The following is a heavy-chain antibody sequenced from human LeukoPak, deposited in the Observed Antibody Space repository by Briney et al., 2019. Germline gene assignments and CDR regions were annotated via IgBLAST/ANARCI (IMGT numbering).Heavy chain of an antibody. CDR1: GYTLTAYY. CDR3: ARSGIWKQPPDY. Sequence: ASVKVSCKASGYTLTAYYIYWVRQATGQGLEWMGWMNPNSGNTGYAQKFQGRVTMTRNTSISTAYMELSSLRSEDTAVYYCARSGIWKQPPDYWGQGTLVTVSS. D-gene: IGHD1/OR15-1a*01. J-gene: IGHJ4*02. V-gene: IGHV1-8*02. CDR2: MNPNSGNT.